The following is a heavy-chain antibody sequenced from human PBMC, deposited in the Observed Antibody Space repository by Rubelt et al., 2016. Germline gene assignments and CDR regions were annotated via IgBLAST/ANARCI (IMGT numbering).Heavy chain of an antibody. CDR1: GFTFDAYS. CDR3: AREDGDNPEAPPGRNGDGAFDI. Sequence: QVQLVESGGDVVQPGRSLRLSCAASGFTFDAYSLHWVRQAPGKGLEWVATVTFDGINKYYVDSVKGRFTISRDISKNTLFVQMNSLRSEDTAEYYCAREDGDNPEAPPGRNGDGAFDIWGQGTMVTVSS. J-gene: IGHJ3*02. V-gene: IGHV3-30-3*01. D-gene: IGHD5-24*01. CDR2: VTFDGINK.